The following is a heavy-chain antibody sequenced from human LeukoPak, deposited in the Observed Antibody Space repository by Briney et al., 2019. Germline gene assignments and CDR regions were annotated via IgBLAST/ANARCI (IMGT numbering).Heavy chain of an antibody. CDR1: GFTFSDYW. V-gene: IGHV3-7*01. CDR2: INQDGSEN. CDR3: VAMDFDY. D-gene: IGHD2-8*01. Sequence: PGGSLRLSCAASGFTFSDYWMNWVRQAPGKGLEWVANINQDGSENYYVDSVKGRFTISRDNAKNSLYLQMNSLRAEDTAVYYCVAMDFDYWGQGTLVTVSP. J-gene: IGHJ4*02.